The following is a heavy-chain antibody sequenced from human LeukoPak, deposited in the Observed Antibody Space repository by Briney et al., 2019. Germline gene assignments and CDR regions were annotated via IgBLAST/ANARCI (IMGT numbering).Heavy chain of an antibody. CDR2: ISGSGGDT. J-gene: IGHJ4*02. Sequence: SGGSLRLSCAASGFTFSSYAMSWVRQAPGKGLEWVSAISGSGGDTYYADSVKGRFTISRDNSKNTLYLQMNSLRADDTALYYCAKAYFGSGTYSGTPLDHWGQGTLVTVSS. CDR1: GFTFSSYA. D-gene: IGHD3-10*01. CDR3: AKAYFGSGTYSGTPLDH. V-gene: IGHV3-23*01.